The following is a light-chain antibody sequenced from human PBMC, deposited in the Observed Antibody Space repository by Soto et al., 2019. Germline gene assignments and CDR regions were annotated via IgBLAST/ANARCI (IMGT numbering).Light chain of an antibody. CDR2: GAS. Sequence: DIQMTQSPVALSASPGDRVTISCRASQSISRNLNWYQQKLGQAPRLLIYGASTRATGIAARFSGSGSGTDFTLTISSLQPEDFGIYYCQQCNKRPVTFGQGT. CDR1: QSISRN. J-gene: IGKJ5*01. V-gene: IGKV3-15*01. CDR3: QQCNKRPVT.